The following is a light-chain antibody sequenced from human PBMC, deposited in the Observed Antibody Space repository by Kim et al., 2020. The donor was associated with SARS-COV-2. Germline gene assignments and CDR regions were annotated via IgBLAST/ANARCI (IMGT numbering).Light chain of an antibody. CDR1: QSISSY. CDR3: QQSCSTPFT. CDR2: PAS. Sequence: DIQMTQSPSSLSASVGDRVTITCRASQSISSYLNWYQQKPGKAPNLLIYPASSLQSGVPSRFSGSGSGTDFTLTISRLQPEDFATYYCQQSCSTPFTFGPGTKVDI. J-gene: IGKJ3*01. V-gene: IGKV1-39*01.